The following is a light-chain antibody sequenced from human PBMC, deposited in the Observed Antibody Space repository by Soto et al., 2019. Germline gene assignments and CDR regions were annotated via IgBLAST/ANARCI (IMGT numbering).Light chain of an antibody. J-gene: IGKJ5*01. CDR3: QQYGSSPIT. V-gene: IGKV3-20*01. CDR1: QSVSSSY. CDR2: GAS. Sequence: EIVLTQFPGTLSLSPGERATLSCRASQSVSSSYLAWYQQKPGQAPRLLIYGASSRATGIPDRFSGSGSGTDFTLTISRLEPEDFAMYYCQQYGSSPITFVQGTRLEIK.